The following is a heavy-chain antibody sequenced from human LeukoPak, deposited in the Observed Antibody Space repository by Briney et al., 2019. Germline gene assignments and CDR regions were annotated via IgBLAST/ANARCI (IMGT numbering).Heavy chain of an antibody. D-gene: IGHD4-17*01. CDR1: GFTFSSYA. CDR2: ISYDGSNK. Sequence: PGGSLRLSCAASGFTFSSYAMHWVRQAPGKGLEWVAVISYDGSNKNYADSVKGRFTISRDNSKNTLYLQMNSLRAEDTAVYYCARGSWRFDYGDSGFDPWGQGTLVTVSS. J-gene: IGHJ5*02. CDR3: ARGSWRFDYGDSGFDP. V-gene: IGHV3-30*04.